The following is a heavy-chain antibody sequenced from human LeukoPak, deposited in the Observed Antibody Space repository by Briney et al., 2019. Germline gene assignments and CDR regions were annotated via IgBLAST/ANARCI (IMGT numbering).Heavy chain of an antibody. CDR1: GFTFSSYA. CDR2: TSYDGSNK. CDR3: ARGGYGDYRRWFDP. V-gene: IGHV3-30*01. J-gene: IGHJ5*02. D-gene: IGHD4-17*01. Sequence: GGSLRLSCAASGFTFSSYAMHWVRQAPGKGLEWVAVTSYDGSNKYYADSVKGRFTISRDNSKNTLYLQMNSLRSEDTAVYYCARGGYGDYRRWFDPWGQGTLVTVSS.